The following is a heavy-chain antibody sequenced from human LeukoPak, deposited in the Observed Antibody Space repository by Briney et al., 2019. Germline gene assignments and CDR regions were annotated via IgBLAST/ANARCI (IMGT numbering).Heavy chain of an antibody. CDR3: ARALSDYDFWSGYRPSSSDY. D-gene: IGHD3-3*01. CDR1: GFTFSSYE. Sequence: GGSLRLSCAASGFTFSSYEMNWVRQAPGKGLEWVSYISSSGSTIYYADSVKGRFTISRDNAKNSLYLQMNSLRAEDTAVYYCARALSDYDFWSGYRPSSSDYWGQGTLVTVSS. V-gene: IGHV3-48*03. J-gene: IGHJ4*02. CDR2: ISSSGSTI.